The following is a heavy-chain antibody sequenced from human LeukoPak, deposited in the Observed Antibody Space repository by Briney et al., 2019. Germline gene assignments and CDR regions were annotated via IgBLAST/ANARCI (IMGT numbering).Heavy chain of an antibody. CDR2: IIPIFGTA. V-gene: IGHV1-69*01. Sequence: SVKVSCKASGGTFSSYAISWVRQAPGQGLEWMGGIIPIFGTANYAQKFQGRVTITADESTSTAYMELSSLRSEDTAVYYCARVPSGSSWYLHHRDLMSWFDPWGQGTLVTVSS. J-gene: IGHJ5*02. CDR1: GGTFSSYA. CDR3: ARVPSGSSWYLHHRDLMSWFDP. D-gene: IGHD6-13*01.